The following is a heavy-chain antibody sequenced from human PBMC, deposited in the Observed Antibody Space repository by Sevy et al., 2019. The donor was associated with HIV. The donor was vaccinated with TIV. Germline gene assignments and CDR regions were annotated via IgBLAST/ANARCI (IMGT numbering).Heavy chain of an antibody. CDR3: AREGCPKPPDY. D-gene: IGHD6-19*01. CDR2: FSFGCGKI. J-gene: IGHJ4*02. CDR1: GFTFSSYA. V-gene: IGHV3-23*01. Sequence: GGSLRLSCAASGFTFSSYAMSWVRQAPGKGLEWVSTFSFGCGKINYADSVKGRFTISRDNSKNTLYLQMHSLRAEDPAVYYCAREGCPKPPDYWGPGTLVTVSS.